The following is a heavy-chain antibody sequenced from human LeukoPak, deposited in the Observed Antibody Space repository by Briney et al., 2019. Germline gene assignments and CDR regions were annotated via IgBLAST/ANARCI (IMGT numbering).Heavy chain of an antibody. D-gene: IGHD3-10*01. CDR2: INPKGGGT. J-gene: IGHJ6*03. CDR3: ARDPYYYGSGSYYYYYMDV. CDR1: GYSFTGHY. V-gene: IGHV1-2*02. Sequence: ASVKVSCKASGYSFTGHYMHWVRQAPGQGLEWMGWINPKGGGTNYAQKFQGRVTMTRDTSISTAYMDMSSLRSDDTAVYYCARDPYYYGSGSYYYYYMDVWGKGTTVAIS.